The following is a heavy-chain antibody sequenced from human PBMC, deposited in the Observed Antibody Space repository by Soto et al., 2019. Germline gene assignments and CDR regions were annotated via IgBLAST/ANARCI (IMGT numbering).Heavy chain of an antibody. D-gene: IGHD3-16*01. Sequence: GESLKISCKGSGYSFTSYWIGWVRQMPGKGLEWMGIIYPGDSDTRYSPSFQGQVTISADKSISTAYLQWSSLKASDTAMYYCARLGGYFIPYYRMDVWGQGTTVTVSS. CDR1: GYSFTSYW. CDR2: IYPGDSDT. J-gene: IGHJ6*02. CDR3: ARLGGYFIPYYRMDV. V-gene: IGHV5-51*01.